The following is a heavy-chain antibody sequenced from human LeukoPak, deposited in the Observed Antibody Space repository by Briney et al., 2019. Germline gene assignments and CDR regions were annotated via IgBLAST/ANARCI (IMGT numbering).Heavy chain of an antibody. D-gene: IGHD1-14*01. CDR2: IHYSGNT. CDR3: ARGWYDFDY. CDR1: GGSVISSTYY. V-gene: IGHV4-39*01. J-gene: IGHJ4*02. Sequence: SETLSLTCTVSGGSVISSTYYWGWIRQPPGKGLEWIGSIHYSGNTYYNPSLKSRVTISVDTSKNQFSLKLSSVTAADTAVYYCARGWYDFDYWGQGTLVTVSS.